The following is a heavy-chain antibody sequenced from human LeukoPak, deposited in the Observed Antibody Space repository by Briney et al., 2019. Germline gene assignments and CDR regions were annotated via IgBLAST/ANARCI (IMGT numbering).Heavy chain of an antibody. Sequence: PGASVKVSCKASGYTFTTYEINWVRQATGQGLEWMGRIIPILGIANYAQKFQGGVTITADKSTSTAYMELSSLRSEDTAVYYCARALYYYDSSGYYDFDYWGQGTLVTVSS. CDR2: IIPILGIA. V-gene: IGHV1-69*04. J-gene: IGHJ4*02. CDR3: ARALYYYDSSGYYDFDY. CDR1: GYTFTTYE. D-gene: IGHD3-22*01.